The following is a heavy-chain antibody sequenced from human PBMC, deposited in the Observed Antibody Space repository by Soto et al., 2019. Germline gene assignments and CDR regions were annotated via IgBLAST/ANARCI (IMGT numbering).Heavy chain of an antibody. CDR1: GGSISGDYY. Sequence: PSETLSLTCSVSGGSISGDYYWSWIRQSPEKGLEWIGYIYYSGSSYSNPALQSRLSMSLDTSKNQFSLKLRSVTAADTAVYYCARGRARWPAYFDSWGQGALVTVYS. J-gene: IGHJ4*02. D-gene: IGHD2-15*01. CDR3: ARGRARWPAYFDS. CDR2: IYYSGSS. V-gene: IGHV4-30-4*08.